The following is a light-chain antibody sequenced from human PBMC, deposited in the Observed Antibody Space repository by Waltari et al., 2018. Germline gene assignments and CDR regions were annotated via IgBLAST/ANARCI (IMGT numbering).Light chain of an antibody. CDR3: QQYDNLLT. Sequence: DIQMTQSPSSLSASVGDRVTITCQASQDISNYLNWYQQKPGKAPKLLIYDASNLETGAPSRFSGSGSGTDFTFTISSLQPEDIATYYCQQYDNLLTFGGGTKVEIK. CDR2: DAS. J-gene: IGKJ4*01. CDR1: QDISNY. V-gene: IGKV1-33*01.